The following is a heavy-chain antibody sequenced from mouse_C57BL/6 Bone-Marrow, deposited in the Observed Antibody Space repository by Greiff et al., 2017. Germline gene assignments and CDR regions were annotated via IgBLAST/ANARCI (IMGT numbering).Heavy chain of an antibody. J-gene: IGHJ1*03. CDR2: IRSKSNNYAT. V-gene: IGHV10-1*01. CDR3: VRYYYGSSPWWYFDV. Sequence: EVNLVESGGGLVQPKGSLKLSCAASGFSFNTYAMNWVRQAPGKGLEWVARIRSKSNNYATYYAVSVKDRFTISRDDSESMLYLQMNNLKTEDTAMYYCVRYYYGSSPWWYFDVWGTGTTVTVSS. CDR1: GFSFNTYA. D-gene: IGHD1-1*01.